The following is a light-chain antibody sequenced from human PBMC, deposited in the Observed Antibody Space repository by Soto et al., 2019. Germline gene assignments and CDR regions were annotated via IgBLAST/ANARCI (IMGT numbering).Light chain of an antibody. CDR1: RSLSGW. V-gene: IGKV1-5*03. CDR3: HQYDGAWT. J-gene: IGKJ1*01. CDR2: KVS. Sequence: DFQMTQSPSTLSASVGDRVTITCRASRSLSGWLAWYQQKPGKAPKLLIYKVSTLESGVPSRFSGSGSGTEFTLSISSLQPDDSAPYYCHQYDGAWTFGPGTKVEIK.